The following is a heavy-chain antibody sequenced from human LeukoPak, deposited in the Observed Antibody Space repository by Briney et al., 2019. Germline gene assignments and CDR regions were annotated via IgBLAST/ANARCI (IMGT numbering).Heavy chain of an antibody. CDR1: GYTFTGYY. CDR2: IIPNNGGT. J-gene: IGHJ4*02. Sequence: ASVKVSCKTSGYTFTGYYMHWVRQAPGQGLEWMGWIIPNNGGTNYAQKFQGRVTMTRDTSISTAFMEMSRLRSDDTAMYYCARIPPTKSRYYFDYWGQGTLVTVSS. CDR3: ARIPPTKSRYYFDY. D-gene: IGHD5-24*01. V-gene: IGHV1-2*02.